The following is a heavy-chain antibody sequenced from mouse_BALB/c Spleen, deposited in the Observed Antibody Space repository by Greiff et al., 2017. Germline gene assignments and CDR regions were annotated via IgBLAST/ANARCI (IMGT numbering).Heavy chain of an antibody. CDR3: ARNYGNYFAWFAY. J-gene: IGHJ3*01. V-gene: IGHV2-4-1*01. Sequence: VQGVESGPGLVQPSQSLSITCTVSGFSLTSYGVHWVRQSPGKGLEWLGVIWSGGSTDYNAAFISRLSISKDNSKSQVFFKMNSLQADDTAIYYCARNYGNYFAWFAYWGQGTLVTVSA. CDR2: IWSGGST. D-gene: IGHD2-1*01. CDR1: GFSLTSYG.